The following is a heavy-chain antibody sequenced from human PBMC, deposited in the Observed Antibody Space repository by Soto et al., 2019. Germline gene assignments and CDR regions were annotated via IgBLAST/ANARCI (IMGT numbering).Heavy chain of an antibody. D-gene: IGHD6-13*01. V-gene: IGHV3-30-3*01. J-gene: IGHJ3*02. CDR3: ARGSLVRDAFDI. Sequence: GGSLRLSCAASGFTFSSYAMHWVRQAPGKGLEWVAVISYDGSNKYYADSVKGRFTISRDNSKNTLYLQMNSLRAEDTAVYYCARGSLVRDAFDIWGQGTMVTV. CDR2: ISYDGSNK. CDR1: GFTFSSYA.